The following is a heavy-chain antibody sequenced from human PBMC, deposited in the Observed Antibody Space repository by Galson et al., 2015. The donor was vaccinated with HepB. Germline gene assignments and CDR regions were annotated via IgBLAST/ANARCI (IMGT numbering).Heavy chain of an antibody. V-gene: IGHV3-23*01. CDR3: ARVRSRYQLLPPALG. J-gene: IGHJ4*02. CDR2: ICGGGGST. CDR1: GFTFSSYA. Sequence: SLRLSCAASGFTFSSYAMSWVRQAPGKGLEWVSAICGGGGSTYYADSVKGRFTISRDNSKNTLYLQMNSLRAEDTAVYYCARVRSRYQLLPPALGWGQGTLVTVSS. D-gene: IGHD2-2*01.